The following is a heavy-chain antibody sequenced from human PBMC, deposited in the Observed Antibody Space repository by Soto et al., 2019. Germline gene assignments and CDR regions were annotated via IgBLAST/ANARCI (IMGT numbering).Heavy chain of an antibody. CDR3: ARERGRYCSGESCYPFGP. J-gene: IGHJ5*02. CDR1: GGAFRCYC. Sequence: SETLSLTCAVYGGAFRCYCWSWIGQPPGKGLEWLGEINDSGSTNYNPSLKSRITISLDTSKKEISLRLSSVTAADTAVYYCARERGRYCSGESCYPFGPWGQGALVTVSS. D-gene: IGHD2-15*01. V-gene: IGHV4-34*01. CDR2: INDSGST.